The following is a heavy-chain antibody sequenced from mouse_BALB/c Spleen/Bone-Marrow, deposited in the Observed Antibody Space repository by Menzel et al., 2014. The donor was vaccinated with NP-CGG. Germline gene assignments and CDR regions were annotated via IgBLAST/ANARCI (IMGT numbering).Heavy chain of an antibody. CDR3: ARGGNYAWFAY. CDR2: ISSGSSTI. V-gene: IGHV5-17*02. D-gene: IGHD2-1*01. CDR1: GFTFSSFG. Sequence: EVKVEEPGGGLVQPGGSRKLSCAASGFTFSSFGMHWVRQAPEKGLEWVAYISSGSSTIYYADTVKGRFTISRDNPKNTLFLQMTSLRSEDTAMYYCARGGNYAWFAYWGQGTLVTVSA. J-gene: IGHJ3*01.